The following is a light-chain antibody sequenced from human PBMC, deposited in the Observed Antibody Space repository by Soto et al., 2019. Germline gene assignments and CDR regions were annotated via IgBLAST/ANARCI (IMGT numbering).Light chain of an antibody. CDR3: QQYGSSPST. Sequence: IVLTQSPGTLSLSPGERATLSCRASQSVSSSYLAWYQQKPGQAPRLLIYGASSRATGIPDRFSGSGSVTDFTLTISRLEPEDFAMYYCQQYGSSPSTFGQGTKVEIK. J-gene: IGKJ1*01. CDR2: GAS. V-gene: IGKV3-20*01. CDR1: QSVSSSY.